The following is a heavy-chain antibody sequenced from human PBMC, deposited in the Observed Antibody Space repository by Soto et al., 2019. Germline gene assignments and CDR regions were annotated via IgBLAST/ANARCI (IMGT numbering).Heavy chain of an antibody. Sequence: QVQLQESGPGLVKPSETLSLTCTVSGGSISSYYWSWIRQPPGKGLEWIGYIYYSGSTNYNPSLKSRVTISVDTSKNHFSLKLSSVTAADTAVYYCARGGVVAAHPFNWFDPWGQGTLVTVSS. J-gene: IGHJ5*02. D-gene: IGHD2-15*01. CDR3: ARGGVVAAHPFNWFDP. CDR2: IYYSGST. CDR1: GGSISSYY. V-gene: IGHV4-59*01.